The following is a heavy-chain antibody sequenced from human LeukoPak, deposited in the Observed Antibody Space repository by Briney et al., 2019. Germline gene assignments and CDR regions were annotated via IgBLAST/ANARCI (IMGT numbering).Heavy chain of an antibody. V-gene: IGHV3-11*04. CDR3: ARGFRDHYYDSSGYGGGTVY. J-gene: IGHJ4*02. D-gene: IGHD3-22*01. CDR1: GFTFSDYY. CDR2: ISSSGSII. Sequence: GGSLRLSCAASGFTFSDYYMSWIRQAPGKGLEWVSYISSSGSIIYYADSVKGRFTISRDNAKNSLYLQMNSLRAEDTAVYYCARGFRDHYYDSSGYGGGTVYWGQGTLVTVSS.